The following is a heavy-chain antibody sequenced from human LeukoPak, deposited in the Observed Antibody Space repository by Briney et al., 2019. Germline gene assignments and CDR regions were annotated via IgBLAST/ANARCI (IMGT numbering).Heavy chain of an antibody. CDR3: ARGHYGLDV. J-gene: IGHJ6*02. CDR2: INPSGSTT. Sequence: GGSLRLSCAASGFTFSGYYISWIRQAPGKGLEWVSYINPSGSTTYYSDSMKGRFTISRDNAQKSMSLQMNSLRAGDTAVYYCARGHYGLDVWGQGTTVTVSS. CDR1: GFTFSGYY. V-gene: IGHV3-11*01.